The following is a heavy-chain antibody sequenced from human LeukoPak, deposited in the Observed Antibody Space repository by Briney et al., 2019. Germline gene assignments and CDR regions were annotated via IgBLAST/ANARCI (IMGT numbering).Heavy chain of an antibody. J-gene: IGHJ4*02. D-gene: IGHD3-22*01. CDR2: IIPIFGTA. CDR1: GGTFSSYA. Sequence: GASVKVSCKASGGTFSSYAISWVRQAPGQGLEWMGGIIPIFGTANYAKKFQGRVTITADESTSTAYMELSSLRSEDTAVYYCARDRDSSGYYSFEYWGQGTLVTVSS. CDR3: ARDRDSSGYYSFEY. V-gene: IGHV1-69*13.